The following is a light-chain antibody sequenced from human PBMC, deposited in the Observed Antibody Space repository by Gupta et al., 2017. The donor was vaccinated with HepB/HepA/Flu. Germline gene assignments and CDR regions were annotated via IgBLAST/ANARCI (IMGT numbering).Light chain of an antibody. CDR1: QGISSW. J-gene: IGKJ5*01. CDR2: ATS. Sequence: DIQLTQSPSSLSASVGDRVTITCRASQGISSWLAWYQQKPGKAPKLLIYATSRVKSGVPCRFRGSGSGTDFTLTISSLQPEDFANYYCQQYNSFPLTFGQGTRMEIK. V-gene: IGKV1D-12*01. CDR3: QQYNSFPLT.